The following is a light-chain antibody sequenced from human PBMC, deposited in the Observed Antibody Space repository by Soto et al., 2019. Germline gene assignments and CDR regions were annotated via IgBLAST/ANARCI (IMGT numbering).Light chain of an antibody. V-gene: IGKV1-27*01. CDR3: QKYKRDPIT. CDR2: ATS. CDR1: QGIAPY. J-gene: IGKJ4*01. Sequence: DVQMTQSPSSLSAFVGDRVTITCRASQGIAPYLAWFQKKPGKVPKLLIYATSTLQSGVPSRFSGCGSGTYFTHTINSLQPEDDGTYYCQKYKRDPITFGGGTKVEIK.